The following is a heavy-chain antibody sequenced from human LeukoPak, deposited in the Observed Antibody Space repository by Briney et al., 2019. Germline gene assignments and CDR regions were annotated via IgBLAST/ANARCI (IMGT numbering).Heavy chain of an antibody. V-gene: IGHV3-30*02. Sequence: GGSLRLSCAASGFTFSTLGVHWVRQAPGRGLEWVAFIRYDGTNRFYADSVKGRFTLSRDNSKNTMYLQMNSLRAEDTAVYYCAKSQSGYSSGWYHFDYWGQGTLVTVSS. J-gene: IGHJ4*02. CDR3: AKSQSGYSSGWYHFDY. CDR2: IRYDGTNR. CDR1: GFTFSTLG. D-gene: IGHD6-19*01.